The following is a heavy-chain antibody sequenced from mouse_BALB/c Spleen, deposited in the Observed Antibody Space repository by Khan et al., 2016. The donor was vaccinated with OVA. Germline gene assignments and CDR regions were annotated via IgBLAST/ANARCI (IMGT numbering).Heavy chain of an antibody. V-gene: IGHV5-6-5*01. J-gene: IGHJ4*01. CDR2: INSGGST. CDR1: GFTFSSYA. CDR3: TRFVDY. Sequence: EVHLVESGGGLAKPGGSLKLSCAASGFTFSSYAVSWIRQTPEKRLEWVASINSGGSTYYPDSVKGRFTISRDDARNILYLQMSSLRSEDTAMYYCTRFVDYWGQGTSVTVSS.